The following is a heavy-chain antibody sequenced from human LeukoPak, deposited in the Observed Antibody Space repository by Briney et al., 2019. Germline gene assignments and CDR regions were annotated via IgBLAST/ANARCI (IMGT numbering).Heavy chain of an antibody. D-gene: IGHD3-10*01. J-gene: IGHJ5*02. V-gene: IGHV4-39*07. CDR1: GGSISSSSYY. CDR2: IYYSGST. CDR3: ARDYYGSGSYSLVWFDP. Sequence: MPSETLSLTCTVSGGSISSSSYYWGWIRQPPGKGLEWIGSIYYSGSTYYNPSLKSRVTISVDTSKNQFSLKLSSVTAADTAVYYCARDYYGSGSYSLVWFDPWGQGTLVTVSS.